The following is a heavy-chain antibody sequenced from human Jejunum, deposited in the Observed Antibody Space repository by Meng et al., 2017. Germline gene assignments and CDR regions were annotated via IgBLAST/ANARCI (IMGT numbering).Heavy chain of an antibody. D-gene: IGHD1-14*01. CDR3: ARAIRARYFDS. CDR2: VWPSGAT. V-gene: IGHV4-4*02. Sequence: QEHHREPGPGRGKPSGTPSLTCTVSGVSTTAPFYWTLIRQAPGKSLEWIGEVWPSGATYYNPSLSSRITISIDTSNHQFSLEVAFLTAADTAVYYCARAIRARYFDSWGQGTLVTVSS. J-gene: IGHJ4*02. CDR1: GVSTTAPFY.